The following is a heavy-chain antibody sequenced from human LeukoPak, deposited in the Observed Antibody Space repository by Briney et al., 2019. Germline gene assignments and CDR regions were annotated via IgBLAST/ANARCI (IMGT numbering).Heavy chain of an antibody. Sequence: GGSLRLSCAASGFTFSSYAMHWVRQAPGKGLEWVAVISYDGSNKYYADSVKGRFTISRDNSKNTLYLQMNSLRAEDTAVYYCASPLPSIAVAGAPFRYWGQGTLVTVSS. CDR2: ISYDGSNK. D-gene: IGHD6-19*01. CDR1: GFTFSSYA. CDR3: ASPLPSIAVAGAPFRY. V-gene: IGHV3-30-3*01. J-gene: IGHJ4*02.